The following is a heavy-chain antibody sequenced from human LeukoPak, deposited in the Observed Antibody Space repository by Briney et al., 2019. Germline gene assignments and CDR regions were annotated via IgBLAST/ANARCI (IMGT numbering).Heavy chain of an antibody. CDR1: GFTLGCKY. CDR3: TTETYYRLDY. J-gene: IGHJ4*02. Sequence: LGPSVEEPGFTLGCKYLWSLHHEQRKGLEWVSCISGSSSYTNYADSVKGRFTISRDNAKNSLYLQMNSLRAEDTAVYYCTTETYYRLDYWGQGTLVTVSS. D-gene: IGHD2-21*01. CDR2: ISGSSSYT. V-gene: IGHV3-11*06.